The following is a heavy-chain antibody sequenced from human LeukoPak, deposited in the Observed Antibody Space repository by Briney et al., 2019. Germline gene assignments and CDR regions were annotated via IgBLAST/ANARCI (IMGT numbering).Heavy chain of an antibody. D-gene: IGHD3-3*01. CDR2: IKEDGSET. V-gene: IGHV3-7*01. CDR1: GFTFSDYW. Sequence: GGSLRLSCAASGFTFSDYWMTWVRQAPGRGLECMANIKEDGSETYYVDSVEGRFTISRDNAKNSLYLQMNSLRAEDTAVYYCARATIFGVVPALGPLDSWGQGTLVTVSS. J-gene: IGHJ4*02. CDR3: ARATIFGVVPALGPLDS.